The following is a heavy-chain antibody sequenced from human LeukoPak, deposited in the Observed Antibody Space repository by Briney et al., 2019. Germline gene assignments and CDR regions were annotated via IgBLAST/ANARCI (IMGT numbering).Heavy chain of an antibody. Sequence: GGSLRLSCAASGFTVSSNYMSWVRQAPGKGLEWVSVIYSGGSTYYADSVKGRFTISRDNSKNTLYLQMNSLRAEDTAVYYCARDRGYSSGEDYWGQGTLVTVSS. D-gene: IGHD6-19*01. CDR2: IYSGGST. CDR1: GFTVSSNY. V-gene: IGHV3-53*01. J-gene: IGHJ4*02. CDR3: ARDRGYSSGEDY.